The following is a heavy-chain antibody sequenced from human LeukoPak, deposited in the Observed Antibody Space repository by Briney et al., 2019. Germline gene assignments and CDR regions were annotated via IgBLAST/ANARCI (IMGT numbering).Heavy chain of an antibody. CDR2: INSDGSSA. D-gene: IGHD6-13*01. CDR1: GFTFSRYS. V-gene: IGHV3-74*01. J-gene: IGHJ4*02. Sequence: PRGSLRLSCAASGFTFSRYSMNWVRQAPGKGLVWVSRINSDGSSASYADSVKGRFTISRDNAKNTLYLQMNSLRVEDTAVYYCARPKEIAATDPYFDYWGQGTLVTVSS. CDR3: ARPKEIAATDPYFDY.